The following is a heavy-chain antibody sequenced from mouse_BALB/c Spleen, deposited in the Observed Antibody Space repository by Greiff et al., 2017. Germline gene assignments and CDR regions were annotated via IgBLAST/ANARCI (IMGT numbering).Heavy chain of an antibody. CDR3: ARGGITTAYFDY. CDR2: ISTYYGNT. D-gene: IGHD1-2*01. V-gene: IGHV1-67*01. Sequence: QVHVKQSGPELVRPGVSVKISCKGSSYTFTDYAMHWVKQSHAKSLEWIGVISTYYGNTNYNQKFKGKATMTVDKSSSTAYMELARLTSEDSAVYYCARGGITTAYFDYWGQGTTLTVSS. CDR1: SYTFTDYA. J-gene: IGHJ2*01.